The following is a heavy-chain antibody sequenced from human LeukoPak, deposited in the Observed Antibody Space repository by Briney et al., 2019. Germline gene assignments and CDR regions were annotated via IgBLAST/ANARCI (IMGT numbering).Heavy chain of an antibody. D-gene: IGHD2-2*01. V-gene: IGHV3-53*04. CDR1: GFTVSSNY. CDR2: IYSGGST. J-gene: IGHJ4*02. CDR3: ASSVVPAAFDY. Sequence: PGGSLRLSCAASGFTVSSNYMSWVRQAPGKGLEWVAVIYSGGSTYYSDSVKGRFTISRHNSKNTLYLQMNSLRAEDTAVYYCASSVVPAAFDYWGQGTLVTVSS.